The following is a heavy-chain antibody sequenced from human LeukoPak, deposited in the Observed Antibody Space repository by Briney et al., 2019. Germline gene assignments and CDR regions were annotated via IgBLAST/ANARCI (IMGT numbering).Heavy chain of an antibody. V-gene: IGHV3-30-3*01. CDR2: ISYDGSNK. CDR3: ARDLGIVVVPAAISGRYYGMDV. J-gene: IGHJ6*02. CDR1: GFTFSSYA. Sequence: GGSLRLSCAASGFTFSSYAMHWVRQAPGKGLEWVAVISYDGSNKYYADSVKGRFTISRDNSKNTLYLQMNSLRAEDTAVYYCARDLGIVVVPAAISGRYYGMDVWGQGTTVTVSS. D-gene: IGHD2-2*03.